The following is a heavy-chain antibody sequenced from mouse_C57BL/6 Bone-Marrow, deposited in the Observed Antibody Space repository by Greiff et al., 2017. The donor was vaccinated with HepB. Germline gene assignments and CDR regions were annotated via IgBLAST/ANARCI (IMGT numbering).Heavy chain of an antibody. V-gene: IGHV5-12*01. Sequence: EVHLVESGGGLVQPGGSLKLSCAASGFTFSDYYMYWVRQTPEKRLEWVAYISNGGGSTYYPDTVKGRFTISRDNAKNTLYLQMSRLKSEDTAMYYCARLGDLAWFAYCGQGTLVTVSA. CDR2: ISNGGGST. CDR3: ARLGDLAWFAY. J-gene: IGHJ3*01. CDR1: GFTFSDYY. D-gene: IGHD3-3*01.